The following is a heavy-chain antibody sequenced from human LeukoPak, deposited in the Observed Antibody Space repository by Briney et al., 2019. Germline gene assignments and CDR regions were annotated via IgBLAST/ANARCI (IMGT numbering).Heavy chain of an antibody. Sequence: PGGSLRLSCAASGFTFTNHGLHWVRQAPGKGLEWVAVISYDEGKEYYAGSVKGRFTISRDNSKNTMFLQMNSLRAEDTAVYYCARDLETITGTIGYYYGLDVWGQGTTVTVSS. CDR2: ISYDEGKE. J-gene: IGHJ6*01. CDR1: GFTFTNHG. D-gene: IGHD1-7*01. V-gene: IGHV3-30*03. CDR3: ARDLETITGTIGYYYGLDV.